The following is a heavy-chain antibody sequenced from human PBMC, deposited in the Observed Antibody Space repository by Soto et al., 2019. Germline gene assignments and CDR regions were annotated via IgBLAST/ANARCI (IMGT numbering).Heavy chain of an antibody. J-gene: IGHJ6*02. CDR1: GFTYTDFA. CDR2: ISYDGSDK. D-gene: IGHD3-22*01. CDR3: ARRAWDSYYAIDV. V-gene: IGHV3-30*09. Sequence: VQLVESGVGEVQPGRSLRLSCAASGFTYTDFALHWVRQAPGKGLEWVAIISYDGSDKYYADSVKGRFAISRDNPKNTLYLEMNSLRPEDTAVYFCARRAWDSYYAIDVWGQGTTVTVFS.